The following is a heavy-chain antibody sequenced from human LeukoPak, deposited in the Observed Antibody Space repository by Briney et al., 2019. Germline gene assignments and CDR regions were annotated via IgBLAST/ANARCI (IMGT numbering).Heavy chain of an antibody. V-gene: IGHV1-69*02. CDR2: IIPILGIA. J-gene: IGHJ6*03. D-gene: IGHD3-10*01. Sequence: SVKVSCKASGGTFSSYTISWVRQAPGQGLEWMGRIIPILGIANYAQKFQGRVTMTRDTSISTAYMELSRLRSDDTAVYYCARGNNYGSGSYYYYYMDVWGKGTTVTVSS. CDR3: ARGNNYGSGSYYYYYMDV. CDR1: GGTFSSYT.